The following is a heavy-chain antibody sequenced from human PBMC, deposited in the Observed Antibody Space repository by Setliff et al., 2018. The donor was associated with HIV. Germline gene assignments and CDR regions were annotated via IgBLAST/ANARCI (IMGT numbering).Heavy chain of an antibody. CDR2: IIPIFGTA. CDR1: GGTFSSYA. J-gene: IGHJ6*04. V-gene: IGHV1-69*05. Sequence: GASVKVSCKASGGTFSSYAISWVRQAPGQGLERMGGIIPIFGTANYAQRFRGRVTMTSDTSTGTVYMELSSLRSEDTAVYYCASAIVGLGYNFFSVDVWGKGTTVTVSS. CDR3: ASAIVGLGYNFFSVDV. D-gene: IGHD1-26*01.